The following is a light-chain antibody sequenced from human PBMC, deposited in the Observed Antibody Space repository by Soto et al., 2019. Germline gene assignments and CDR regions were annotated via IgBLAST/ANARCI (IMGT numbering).Light chain of an antibody. CDR3: QQHNKWPRT. CDR2: GAS. V-gene: IGKV3-15*01. J-gene: IGKJ1*01. CDR1: QSVSNN. Sequence: EIVMTQSPATVSVSRGERATLSCRASQSVSNNLAWYQQTPGQAPRLLIYGASTRATDVPARFSGSGSGTDFTLTISSLQSEDFAVYYCQQHNKWPRTFGLGTKVEI.